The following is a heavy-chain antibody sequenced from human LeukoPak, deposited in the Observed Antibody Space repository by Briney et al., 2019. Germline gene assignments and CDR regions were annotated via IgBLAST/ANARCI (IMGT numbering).Heavy chain of an antibody. V-gene: IGHV3-74*01. CDR2: INPDGSST. CDR3: ARARIYYYDSSGLNRFDY. CDR1: GFTFSTSW. Sequence: PGGSLRLSCAASGFTFSTSWMHWVRQAPGKGLVWVSRINPDGSSTDYADSVKGRFTISRDNAENTLYLQMNSLRAEDAAVYYCARARIYYYDSSGLNRFDYWGQGTLVTVSS. J-gene: IGHJ4*02. D-gene: IGHD3-22*01.